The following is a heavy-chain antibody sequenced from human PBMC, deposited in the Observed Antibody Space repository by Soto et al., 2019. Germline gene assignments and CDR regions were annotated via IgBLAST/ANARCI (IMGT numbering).Heavy chain of an antibody. Sequence: GGSLRLSCAASGFTVSSNYMSWVRQAPGKGMEWVSVIYSGGSTYYADSVKGRFTISRHNSKNTLYLQMNSLRAEDTAVYDCARGPDWGLGPSYFDYWGQGTLVTVSS. CDR2: IYSGGST. D-gene: IGHD7-27*01. CDR1: GFTVSSNY. J-gene: IGHJ4*02. V-gene: IGHV3-53*04. CDR3: ARGPDWGLGPSYFDY.